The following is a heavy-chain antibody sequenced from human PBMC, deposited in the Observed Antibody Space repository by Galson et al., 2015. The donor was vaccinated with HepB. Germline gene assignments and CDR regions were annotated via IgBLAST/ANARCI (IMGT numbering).Heavy chain of an antibody. CDR2: ISYDGSNK. V-gene: IGHV3-30*18. J-gene: IGHJ4*02. CDR3: AKPIVGGT. Sequence: SLRLSCAASGFTFSSYGIHWVRQAPGKGLEWVALISYDGSNKYYADSVKGRLTISRDNSKNTVYLQMNSLRAEDTAVYYCAKPIVGGTWGQGTLVTVSS. D-gene: IGHD1-26*01. CDR1: GFTFSSYG.